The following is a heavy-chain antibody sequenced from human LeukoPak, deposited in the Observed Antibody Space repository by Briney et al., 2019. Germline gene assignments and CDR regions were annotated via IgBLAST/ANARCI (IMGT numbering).Heavy chain of an antibody. D-gene: IGHD2-2*01. J-gene: IGHJ4*02. V-gene: IGHV4-39*01. CDR1: GGSISSSSYY. CDR2: IYYSGST. Sequence: PSETLSLTCTVSGGSISSSSYYWGWIRQPPGKGLEWIGSIYYSGSTYYNPSLKSRVTISVDTSKNQFPLKLSSVTAADTAVYYCSRSTSWEGYFDYWGQGTLVTVSS. CDR3: SRSTSWEGYFDY.